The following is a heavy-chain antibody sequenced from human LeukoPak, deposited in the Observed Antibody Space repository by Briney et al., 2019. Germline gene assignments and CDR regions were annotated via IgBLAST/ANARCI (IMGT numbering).Heavy chain of an antibody. CDR1: GYAFTSYY. J-gene: IGHJ3*02. CDR3: ARLVATIRAFDI. CDR2: INPSGGST. Sequence: ASVKVSCKASGYAFTSYYMHWVRQAPGQGLEWMGIINPSGGSTSYAQKFQGRVTMTRDTSTSTVYMELSSLRSEDTAVYYCARLVATIRAFDIWGQGTMVTVSS. D-gene: IGHD5-12*01. V-gene: IGHV1-46*01.